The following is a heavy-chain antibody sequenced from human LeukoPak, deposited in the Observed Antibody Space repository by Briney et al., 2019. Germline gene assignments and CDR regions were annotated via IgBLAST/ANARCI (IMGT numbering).Heavy chain of an antibody. J-gene: IGHJ3*02. CDR3: AKSTLNYYDSSGHDAFDI. D-gene: IGHD3-22*01. CDR2: IWYDGSNK. V-gene: IGHV3-33*06. CDR1: GFTFSSYG. Sequence: PGRSLRLSCAASGFTFSSYGMHWVRQAPGKGLERVAVIWYDGSNKYYADSVKGRFTISRDNSKNTLYLQMNSLRAEDTAVYYCAKSTLNYYDSSGHDAFDIWGQGTMVTVSS.